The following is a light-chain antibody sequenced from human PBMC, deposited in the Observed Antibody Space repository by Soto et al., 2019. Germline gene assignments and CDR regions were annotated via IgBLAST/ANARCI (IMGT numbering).Light chain of an antibody. V-gene: IGLV1-47*01. Sequence: QSVLTQPPTASGTPGQMVTISCSGGSSNVGGNSVYWYRHLPGTAPNLLIYRNNRRPSGVPDRFSGSKSGTSASLAISGLRSDDEAIYYCATWDDSLGGPVLGGGTKVTVL. CDR2: RNN. CDR1: SSNVGGNS. J-gene: IGLJ2*01. CDR3: ATWDDSLGGPV.